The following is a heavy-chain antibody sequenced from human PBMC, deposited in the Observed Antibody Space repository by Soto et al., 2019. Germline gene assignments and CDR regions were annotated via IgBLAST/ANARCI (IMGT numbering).Heavy chain of an antibody. J-gene: IGHJ4*02. D-gene: IGHD6-19*01. CDR3: TRAPRGIIVAPDY. CDR2: IIPIFGTA. Sequence: GASVKVSCKASGGTFSSYAISWVRQAPGQGLEWMGGIIPIFGTANYAQKFQGRVTITADESTSTAYMELSSLTSEDTAVYYCTRAPRGIIVAPDYWGQGTLVTVSS. V-gene: IGHV1-69*13. CDR1: GGTFSSYA.